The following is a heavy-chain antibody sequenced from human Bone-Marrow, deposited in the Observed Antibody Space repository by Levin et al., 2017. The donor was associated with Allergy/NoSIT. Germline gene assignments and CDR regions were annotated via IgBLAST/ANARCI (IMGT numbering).Heavy chain of an antibody. J-gene: IGHJ4*02. D-gene: IGHD1-26*01. CDR2: ISYDGSNK. CDR1: GFTFSSYG. Sequence: PGESLKISCAASGFTFSSYGMHWVRQAPGKGLEWVAVISYDGSNKYYADSVKGRFTISRDNSKNTLYLQMNSLRAEDTAVYYCARTPLWVLLNFFDYWGQGTLVTVSS. V-gene: IGHV3-30*03. CDR3: ARTPLWVLLNFFDY.